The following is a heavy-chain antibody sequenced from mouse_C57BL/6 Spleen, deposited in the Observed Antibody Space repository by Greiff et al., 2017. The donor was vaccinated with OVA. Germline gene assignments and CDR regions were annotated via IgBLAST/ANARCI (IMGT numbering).Heavy chain of an antibody. V-gene: IGHV2-6*01. D-gene: IGHD3-2*02. CDR2: IWGVGSP. CDR3: ASEDSSGPFAY. J-gene: IGHJ3*01. Sequence: VKVVESGPGLVAPSQSLSITCTVSGFSLTSYGVDWVRQSPGKGLEWLGVIWGVGSPNYNSALKSRLSISKDNSKSQVFLKMNSLQTDDTAMYYCASEDSSGPFAYWGQGTLVTVSA. CDR1: GFSLTSYG.